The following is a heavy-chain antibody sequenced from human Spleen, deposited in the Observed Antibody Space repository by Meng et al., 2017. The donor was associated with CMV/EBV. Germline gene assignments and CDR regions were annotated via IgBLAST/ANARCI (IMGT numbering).Heavy chain of an antibody. D-gene: IGHD1-26*01. J-gene: IGHJ6*02. CDR3: ARGVGATSYYYYGMDV. Sequence: SVKVSCKASGGSFSSYAISWVRQAPGQGLEWMGGIIPIFGTANYAQRFQGRVTITADKSTSTAYMELSSLRSEDTAVYYCARGVGATSYYYYGMDVWGQGTTVTVSS. CDR1: GGSFSSYA. V-gene: IGHV1-69*06. CDR2: IIPIFGTA.